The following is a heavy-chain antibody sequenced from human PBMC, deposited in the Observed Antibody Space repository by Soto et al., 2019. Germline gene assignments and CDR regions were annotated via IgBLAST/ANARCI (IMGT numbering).Heavy chain of an antibody. CDR2: MNPNSGNT. D-gene: IGHD6-19*01. Sequence: QVQLVQSGAEVKKPGASVKVSCKASGYTFTSYDINWVRQATGQGLEWMGWMNPNSGNTGYAQKFQGKVPMTRNTSIRKAYMELRSLRSAATAVYYCASERGASSPFDYWGQGTLVTVSS. J-gene: IGHJ4*02. V-gene: IGHV1-8*01. CDR3: ASERGASSPFDY. CDR1: GYTFTSYD.